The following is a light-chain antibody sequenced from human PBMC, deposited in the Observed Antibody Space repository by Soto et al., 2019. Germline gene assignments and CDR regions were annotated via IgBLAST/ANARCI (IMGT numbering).Light chain of an antibody. CDR1: QSVGSSY. V-gene: IGKV3-20*01. CDR2: GAS. J-gene: IGKJ1*01. Sequence: EIVLTQSPGTLSLSPGEGATLSCRASQSVGSSYLAWYQQKPGQAPRLLIYGASSRATGIPDRFSGSGSGTDFTLTISRLEPEDFAVYYCQQYGSSPVTFGQGTKV. CDR3: QQYGSSPVT.